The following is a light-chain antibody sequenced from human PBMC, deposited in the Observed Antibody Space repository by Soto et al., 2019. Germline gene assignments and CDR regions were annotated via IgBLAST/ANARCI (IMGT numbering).Light chain of an antibody. CDR3: QSYDSSLSGYV. V-gene: IGLV1-40*01. CDR1: SSNIGAGYD. CDR2: GNT. Sequence: QSVLTQPPSVSGAPGQRVTISCTGSSSNIGAGYDVSWYQQLPGTAPKFLIYGNTDRPSGVPDRFSGSKSGTSASLAITGLQAEDEADYYCQSYDSSLSGYVFGTGTKVTLL. J-gene: IGLJ1*01.